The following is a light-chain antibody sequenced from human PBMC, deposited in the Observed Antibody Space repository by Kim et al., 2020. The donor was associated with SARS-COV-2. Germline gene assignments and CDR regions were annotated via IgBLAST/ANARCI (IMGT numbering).Light chain of an antibody. CDR2: EVS. V-gene: IGLV2-14*01. CDR3: SSYTSSSTTV. CDR1: SSDVGGYNY. J-gene: IGLJ2*01. Sequence: QSALTQPASVSGSPGQSITISCTGTSSDVGGYNYVSWYQQHPGKAPKLMNYEVSNRPSGVSNRFSGSKSGNTASLTISGLQAEDEADYYCSSYTSSSTTVFGGGTQLTVL.